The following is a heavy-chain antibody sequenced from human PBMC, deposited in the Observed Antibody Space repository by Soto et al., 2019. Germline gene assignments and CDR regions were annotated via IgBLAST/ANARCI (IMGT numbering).Heavy chain of an antibody. CDR2: ISAYNGNT. J-gene: IGHJ6*02. CDR1: GYTFTRYA. D-gene: IGHD2-21*02. V-gene: IGHV1-18*01. CDR3: ASAYCGGDCYRHYYYGMDV. Sequence: ASVKVSCKASGYTFTRYAMHWVRQAPGQGLEWMGWISAYNGNTNYAQKLQGRVTMTTDTSTSTAYMELRSLRSDDTAVYYCASAYCGGDCYRHYYYGMDVWGQGTTVTVSS.